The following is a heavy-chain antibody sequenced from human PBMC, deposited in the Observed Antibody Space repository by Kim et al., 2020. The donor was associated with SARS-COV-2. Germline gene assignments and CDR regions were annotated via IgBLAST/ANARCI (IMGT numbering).Heavy chain of an antibody. CDR2: IIPILGIA. V-gene: IGHV1-69*04. Sequence: SVKVSCKASGGTFSSYAISWVRQAPGQGLEWMGRIIPILGIANYAQKFQGRVTITADKSTSTAYMELSSLRSEDTAVYYCAADRRTPGYYYDSSGYYYVVDWGQGTL. D-gene: IGHD3-22*01. CDR1: GGTFSSYA. CDR3: AADRRTPGYYYDSSGYYYVVD. J-gene: IGHJ4*02.